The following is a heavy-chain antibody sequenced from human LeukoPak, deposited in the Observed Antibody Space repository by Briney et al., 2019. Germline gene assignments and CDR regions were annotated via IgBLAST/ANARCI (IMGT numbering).Heavy chain of an antibody. CDR3: ATGYSYGAEIDY. V-gene: IGHV3-30*04. J-gene: IGHJ4*02. D-gene: IGHD5-18*01. CDR2: ISYDRSNK. Sequence: TGGSLRLSCAASGFTFSSYAMHWVRQAPGKGLEWVAVISYDRSNKYYADSVKGRFTISRDNSKNTLYLQMNSLRAEDTAVYYCATGYSYGAEIDYWGQGTLVTVSS. CDR1: GFTFSSYA.